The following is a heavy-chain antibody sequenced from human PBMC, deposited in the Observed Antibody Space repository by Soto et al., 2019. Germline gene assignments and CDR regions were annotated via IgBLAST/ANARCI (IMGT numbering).Heavy chain of an antibody. D-gene: IGHD2-2*01. CDR1: GFTFSSYA. CDR3: AREKDCTSSSCYRGHFDY. CDR2: IWYDGSNK. V-gene: IGHV3-33*01. J-gene: IGHJ4*02. Sequence: GGSLRLSCATSGFTFSSYAMRWVRQAPGKGLEWVAAIWYDGSNKYYADSVKGRFTISKDNSKNTLYLQMNSLRAEDTAVYYCAREKDCTSSSCYRGHFDYWGQGALVTVSS.